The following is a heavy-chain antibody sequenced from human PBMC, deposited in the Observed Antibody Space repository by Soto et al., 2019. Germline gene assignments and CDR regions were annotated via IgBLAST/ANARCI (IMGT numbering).Heavy chain of an antibody. D-gene: IGHD2-21*01. Sequence: EVQVVESGGGLVQPGGSLRLTCAASGFTFSNYWMTWVRQAPGKGLEWVANIKQDGSEQYYVASVRGRFTISRDNAKNSLYLQMHSLRAEDTAVYYCARVRLWPEDVFDLWGQGTMVSVSS. CDR3: ARVRLWPEDVFDL. J-gene: IGHJ3*01. V-gene: IGHV3-7*01. CDR2: IKQDGSEQ. CDR1: GFTFSNYW.